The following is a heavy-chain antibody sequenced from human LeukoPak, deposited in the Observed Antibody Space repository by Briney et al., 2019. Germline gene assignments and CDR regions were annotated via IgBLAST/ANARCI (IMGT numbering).Heavy chain of an antibody. V-gene: IGHV3-30*04. CDR2: ISYDGSNK. J-gene: IGHJ4*02. D-gene: IGHD6-19*01. Sequence: PGGSLRLSCAASGFTFSSYAMHWVRQAPGKGLEWVAVISYDGSNKYYADSVKGRFTISRDNSKNTLYLQMNSLRAEDTAVYYCARDHSFIAVAGYFDYWGQGTLVTVSS. CDR3: ARDHSFIAVAGYFDY. CDR1: GFTFSSYA.